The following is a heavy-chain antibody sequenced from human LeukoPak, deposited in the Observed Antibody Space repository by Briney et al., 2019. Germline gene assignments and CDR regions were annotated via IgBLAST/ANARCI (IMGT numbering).Heavy chain of an antibody. J-gene: IGHJ3*02. CDR3: ARDRRYYDSSNYYSEAFDI. CDR1: GFTVSSNY. Sequence: GGSLRLSCAASGFTVSSNYMSWVRQAPGKGLEWVSVIYSGGSTYYADSVKGRFTISRDNSKNTLYLQMNSLRAEDTAVYYCARDRRYYDSSNYYSEAFDIWGQGTMVTVSS. CDR2: IYSGGST. D-gene: IGHD3-22*01. V-gene: IGHV3-53*01.